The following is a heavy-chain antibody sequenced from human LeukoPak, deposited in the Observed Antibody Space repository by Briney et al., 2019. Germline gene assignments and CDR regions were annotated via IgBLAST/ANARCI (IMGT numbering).Heavy chain of an antibody. J-gene: IGHJ4*02. D-gene: IGHD3-10*01. CDR1: GFTFSSYG. V-gene: IGHV3-23*01. CDR3: AKDPRGVRGSKYYFDY. CDR2: ISGSGGST. Sequence: GGSLRLSCEGSGFTFSSYGMSWVRQAPGKGLEWVSAISGSGGSTYYADSVKGRFTISRDNSKNTLYLQMNSLRAEDTAIYYCAKDPRGVRGSKYYFDYWGQGTLVTVSS.